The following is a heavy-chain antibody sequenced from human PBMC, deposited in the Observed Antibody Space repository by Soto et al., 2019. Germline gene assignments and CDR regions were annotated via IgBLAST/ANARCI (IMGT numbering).Heavy chain of an antibody. CDR3: ARGSHKSSGWPHPKFHH. J-gene: IGHJ1*01. V-gene: IGHV4-34*01. D-gene: IGHD6-19*01. CDR2: INHSGST. Sequence: PSETLSLTCAVYGGSFSGYYWSWIRQPPGKGLEWIGEINHSGSTNYNPSLKSRVTISVDTSKNQFSLKLSSVTAADTAVYYCARGSHKSSGWPHPKFHHWGQGTLVTVSS. CDR1: GGSFSGYY.